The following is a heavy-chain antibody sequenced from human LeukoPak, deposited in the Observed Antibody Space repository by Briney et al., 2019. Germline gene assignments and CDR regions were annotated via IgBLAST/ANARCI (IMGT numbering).Heavy chain of an antibody. CDR1: GFTFSSYS. CDR3: ARAPYGDYPEYYFDN. CDR2: ISSSGTYI. D-gene: IGHD4-17*01. J-gene: IGHJ4*02. V-gene: IGHV3-21*01. Sequence: PGGSLRLSCAATGFTFSSYSLNWVRQALGKGLEWVSSISSSGTYIYYADSVKGRFTSSRAKAKNSLYLLMNSLRAEETAVYYCARAPYGDYPEYYFDNWGQGTLVTVSS.